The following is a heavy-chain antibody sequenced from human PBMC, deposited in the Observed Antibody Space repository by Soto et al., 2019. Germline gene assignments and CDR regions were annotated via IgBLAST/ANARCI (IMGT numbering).Heavy chain of an antibody. CDR1: GGSISSGGYS. CDR2: IYHSGST. J-gene: IGHJ4*02. D-gene: IGHD6-13*01. CDR3: ARANSIAAAFDY. Sequence: QLQLQESGPGLVKPSQTLSLTCAVSGGSISSGGYSWSWIRQPPGKGLEWIGYIYHSGSTYYNPSLKSRVTISVDRSKNQFSLKLSSVTAADTAVYYCARANSIAAAFDYWGQGTLVTVSS. V-gene: IGHV4-30-2*01.